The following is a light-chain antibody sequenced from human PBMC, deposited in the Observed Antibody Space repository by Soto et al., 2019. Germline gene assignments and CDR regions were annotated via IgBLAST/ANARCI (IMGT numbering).Light chain of an antibody. Sequence: QSVLTHPPSASGTPGQGVTISCSGSSSTIGSNIVIWYQQLPGTAPKLLIYSNNQRPSGVPDRFSGSKSGTSASLAISGLQSEDEADYYCAAWDDTPNGWVFGGGTKLTVL. V-gene: IGLV1-44*01. CDR3: AAWDDTPNGWV. CDR1: SSTIGSNI. CDR2: SNN. J-gene: IGLJ3*02.